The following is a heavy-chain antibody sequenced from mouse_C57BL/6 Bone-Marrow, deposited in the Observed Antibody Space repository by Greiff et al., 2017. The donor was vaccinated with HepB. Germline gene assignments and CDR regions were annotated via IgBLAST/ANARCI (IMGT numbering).Heavy chain of an antibody. CDR1: GFTFSDYG. J-gene: IGHJ3*01. V-gene: IGHV5-17*01. D-gene: IGHD1-1*01. CDR3: ARTGYYGSSYLFAY. Sequence: EVMLVESGGGLVKPGGSLKLSCAASGFTFSDYGMHWVRQAPEKGLEWVAYISSGSSTIYYADTVKGRFTISRDNAKNTLFLQMTSLRSEDTALYYCARTGYYGSSYLFAYWGQGTLVTVSA. CDR2: ISSGSSTI.